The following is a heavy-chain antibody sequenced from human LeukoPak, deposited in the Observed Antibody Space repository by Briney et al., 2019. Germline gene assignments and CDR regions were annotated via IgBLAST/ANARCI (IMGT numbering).Heavy chain of an antibody. CDR1: GGTFSSYA. D-gene: IGHD2-2*01. CDR3: ARGRVCSSTSCLPYYYYYMDV. J-gene: IGHJ6*03. V-gene: IGHV1-18*01. CDR2: ISAYNGNT. Sequence: ASVKVSCKASGGTFSSYAISWVRQAPGQGLEWMGWISAYNGNTNYAQKLQGRVTMTTDTSTSTACMELRSLRSDDTAVYYCARGRVCSSTSCLPYYYYYMDVWGKGTTVTVSS.